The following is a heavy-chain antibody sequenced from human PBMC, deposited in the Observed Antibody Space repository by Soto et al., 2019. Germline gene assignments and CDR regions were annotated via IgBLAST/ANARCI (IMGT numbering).Heavy chain of an antibody. CDR1: GFIFRSYA. D-gene: IGHD5-18*01. Sequence: EVQLLESGGGLVQPGGSLRLSCAASGFIFRSYAMNWVRQAPGKGLERVSGISGSGDSTYYADAVKGRFTISRDNSKNTRSLQMNSLRDDDGAVYYCAKAGVGGFRGWDTFNWFDSWGQGILVTVSS. V-gene: IGHV3-23*01. CDR3: AKAGVGGFRGWDTFNWFDS. CDR2: ISGSGDST. J-gene: IGHJ5*01.